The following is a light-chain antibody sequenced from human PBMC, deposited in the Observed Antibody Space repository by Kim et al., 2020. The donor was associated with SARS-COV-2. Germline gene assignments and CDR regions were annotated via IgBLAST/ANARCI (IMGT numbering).Light chain of an antibody. V-gene: IGLV2-14*03. CDR1: SSDVGDYKY. CDR2: DVT. J-gene: IGLJ3*02. CDR3: SSYTTTKTWV. Sequence: QSTTIPCTGSSSDVGDYKYVSCHQHHPGKAPRLMVYDVTKRPSGVSNRFSGSKSGNTASLTISGLQAEDEADYYCSSYTTTKTWVFGGGTQLTVL.